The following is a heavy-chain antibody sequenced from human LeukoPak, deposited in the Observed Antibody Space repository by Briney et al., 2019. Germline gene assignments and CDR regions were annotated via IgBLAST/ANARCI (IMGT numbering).Heavy chain of an antibody. Sequence: GGSLRLSCVASGFTVSGDYMGWVRQAPGKGLECVSLIYSGDSTFHADSVKGRFTLSRDNSKNALYLEMNSLRAEDTAMYYCARADNSRGEQWLAYHFDSWGQGTLVTVSS. CDR3: ARADNSRGEQWLAYHFDS. V-gene: IGHV3-66*01. CDR1: GFTVSGDY. CDR2: IYSGDST. D-gene: IGHD6-19*01. J-gene: IGHJ4*02.